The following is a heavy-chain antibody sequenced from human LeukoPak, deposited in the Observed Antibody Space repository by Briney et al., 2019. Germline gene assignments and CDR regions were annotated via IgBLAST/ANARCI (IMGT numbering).Heavy chain of an antibody. CDR1: DYSIGSGYY. J-gene: IGHJ4*02. CDR3: ARAPYYYDHSGYPDY. D-gene: IGHD3-22*01. V-gene: IGHV4-38-2*01. CDR2: IHHSGSA. Sequence: SETLSLTCGVSDYSIGSGYYWGWIRQPPGKGLEWIGSIHHSGSAYYNPSLKSRVTISVDTSKNQFSLRLSSVTAADTAVYYCARAPYYYDHSGYPDYWGQGTLVTVSS.